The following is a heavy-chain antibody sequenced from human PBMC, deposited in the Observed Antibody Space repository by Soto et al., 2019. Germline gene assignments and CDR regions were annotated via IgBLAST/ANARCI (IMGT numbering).Heavy chain of an antibody. CDR3: ASRSWPRGAFDI. J-gene: IGHJ3*02. CDR1: GGSFSGYY. CDR2: INHSGST. D-gene: IGHD1-26*01. V-gene: IGHV4-34*01. Sequence: PSETLSLTCAVYGGSFSGYYWSWIRQPPGKGLEWIGEINHSGSTNYNPSLKSRVTISVDTSKNQFSLKLSSVTAADTAVYYCASRSWPRGAFDIWGQGTMVTVSS.